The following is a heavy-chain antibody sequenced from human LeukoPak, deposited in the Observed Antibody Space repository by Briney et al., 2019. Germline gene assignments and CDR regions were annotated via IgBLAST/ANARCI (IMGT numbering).Heavy chain of an antibody. J-gene: IGHJ4*02. CDR3: AKLLNRGTTYDY. Sequence: SGGSLRLSCAASGFIFGNFWMSWVRQAPGRGLQWVATMKGDGSHIYYVDSVKGRFTISRDNARNSLYLQMNSLRAEDTAVYYCAKLLNRGTTYDYWGQGALVTVSS. V-gene: IGHV3-7*01. D-gene: IGHD1/OR15-1a*01. CDR1: GFIFGNFW. CDR2: MKGDGSHI.